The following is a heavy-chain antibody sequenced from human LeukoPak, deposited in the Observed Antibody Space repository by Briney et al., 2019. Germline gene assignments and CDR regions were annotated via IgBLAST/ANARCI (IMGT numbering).Heavy chain of an antibody. CDR3: ASRAARFMYYYYMDV. V-gene: IGHV1-2*02. D-gene: IGHD6-6*01. J-gene: IGHJ6*03. Sequence: ASVKVSCKVSGYTFTGYYIHWVRQAPGQGLEWMGWINPTSGGTNYAQKFQGRVTMTRDTSISTAYMELSSLRSEDTAVYYCASRAARFMYYYYMDVWGKGTTVTVSS. CDR2: INPTSGGT. CDR1: GYTFTGYY.